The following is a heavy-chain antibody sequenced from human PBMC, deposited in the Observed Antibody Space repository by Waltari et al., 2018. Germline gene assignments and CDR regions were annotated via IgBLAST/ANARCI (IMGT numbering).Heavy chain of an antibody. J-gene: IGHJ6*02. Sequence: EVQLVESGGGLVQPGRSLRLSCAASGFTFDDYAMYWVRQAPGKGLEWVSGISWNSGSIGYADSVKGRFTISRDNAKNSLYLQMNSLRAEDTALYYCAAEGVIGYVWGQGTTVTVSS. D-gene: IGHD3-10*01. CDR2: ISWNSGSI. CDR1: GFTFDDYA. CDR3: AAEGVIGYV. V-gene: IGHV3-9*01.